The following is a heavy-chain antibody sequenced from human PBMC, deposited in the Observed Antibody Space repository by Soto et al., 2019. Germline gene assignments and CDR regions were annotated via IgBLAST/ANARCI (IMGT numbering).Heavy chain of an antibody. CDR3: ARDSNMVRGVTATWGAFDI. V-gene: IGHV4-4*07. Sequence: ASETLSLTCTVSGGSISSYYWSWIRQPAGKGLEWIGRIYTSGSTNYNPSLKSRVTMSVDTSKNQFSLKLSSVTAADTAVYYCARDSNMVRGVTATWGAFDIWGQGTMVTVSS. D-gene: IGHD3-10*01. J-gene: IGHJ3*02. CDR2: IYTSGST. CDR1: GGSISSYY.